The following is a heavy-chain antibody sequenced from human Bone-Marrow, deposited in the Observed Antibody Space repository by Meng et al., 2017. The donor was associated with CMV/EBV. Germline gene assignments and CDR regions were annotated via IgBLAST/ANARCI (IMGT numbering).Heavy chain of an antibody. V-gene: IGHV3-23*03. CDR1: GYIFTSYA. J-gene: IGHJ4*02. CDR2: IYSGGSST. Sequence: SCKTSGYIFTSYAMSWVRQAPGKGLEWVSVIYSGGSSTYYADSVKGRFTISRDNSKNTLYLQMNSLRAEDTAVYYCVNCGPYGGYVHYWGQGTLVTVSS. CDR3: VNCGPYGGYVHY. D-gene: IGHD5-12*01.